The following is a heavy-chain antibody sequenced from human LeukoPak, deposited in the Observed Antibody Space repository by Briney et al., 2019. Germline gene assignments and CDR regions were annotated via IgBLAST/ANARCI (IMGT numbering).Heavy chain of an antibody. D-gene: IGHD5-18*01. V-gene: IGHV3-74*01. J-gene: IGHJ4*02. CDR1: GFIFSSYW. CDR3: ARGYSNGPASLVDY. Sequence: GGSLRLSCAASGFIFSSYWMRWVRPAPGKGLVWVSCINSDGSSTSYADSVQGRFTISRDNAKNTLYLQMNSLRAEDTAVYYCARGYSNGPASLVDYWGQGTLVTVSS. CDR2: INSDGSST.